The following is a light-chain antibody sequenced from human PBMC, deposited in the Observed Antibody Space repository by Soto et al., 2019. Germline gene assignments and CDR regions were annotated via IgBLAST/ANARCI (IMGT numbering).Light chain of an antibody. CDR1: PGIRSW. Sequence: DIQMTQSPSTLSESVGDRVTITCRASPGIRSWLAWYQQKPGKAPDLLLYQPSNLKSGVPSRFSGSGSGTEYTLTISGLQPDDFATYYCQQYNTYPWTFGQGTKVEIK. J-gene: IGKJ1*01. CDR3: QQYNTYPWT. V-gene: IGKV1-5*03. CDR2: QPS.